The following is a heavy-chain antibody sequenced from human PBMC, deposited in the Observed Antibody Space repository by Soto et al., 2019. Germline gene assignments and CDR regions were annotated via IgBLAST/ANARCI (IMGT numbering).Heavy chain of an antibody. V-gene: IGHV3-33*01. Sequence: QVQLVESGGGVVQPGRSLRLSCAASGFNFSSYVMHWVRQAPGKGLEWVAVIWYDGGNKYYADSVKGRFTISRDNSKNTLYLEMNTLRADDRVLYYCAREGQWLPRVRLRSSYYFVYWGQGTLVTVSS. CDR3: AREGQWLPRVRLRSSYYFVY. CDR1: GFNFSSYV. CDR2: IWYDGGNK. D-gene: IGHD6-19*01. J-gene: IGHJ4*02.